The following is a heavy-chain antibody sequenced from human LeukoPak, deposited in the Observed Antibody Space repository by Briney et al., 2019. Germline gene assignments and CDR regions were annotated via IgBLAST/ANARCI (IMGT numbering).Heavy chain of an antibody. CDR2: ITWNSGTI. CDR1: GFTFDDYV. D-gene: IGHD5-18*01. Sequence: PGRSLRLSCAASGFTFDDYVMHWVRQAPGKGLEWVSGITWNSGTIGYADSVKGRFTISRDNSKNTLYLQMNSLRAEDTAVYYCATVDTAMVTPDYWGQGTLVTVSS. CDR3: ATVDTAMVTPDY. V-gene: IGHV3-9*01. J-gene: IGHJ4*02.